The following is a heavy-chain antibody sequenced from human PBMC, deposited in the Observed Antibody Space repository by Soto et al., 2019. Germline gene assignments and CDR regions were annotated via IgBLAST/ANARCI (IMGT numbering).Heavy chain of an antibody. Sequence: GGSLRLSCAASGFTFSSYAMSWVRQAPGKGLEWVSAISGSGGSTYYADSVKGRFTISRDNSKNTLYLQMNSLRAEDTAVYYCAKDLSLGWAVAGGDWFDPWGQGTLVTVSS. V-gene: IGHV3-23*01. CDR3: AKDLSLGWAVAGGDWFDP. J-gene: IGHJ5*02. D-gene: IGHD6-19*01. CDR2: ISGSGGST. CDR1: GFTFSSYA.